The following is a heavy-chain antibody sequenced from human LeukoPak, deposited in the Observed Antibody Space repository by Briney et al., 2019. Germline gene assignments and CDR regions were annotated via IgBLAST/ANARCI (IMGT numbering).Heavy chain of an antibody. CDR1: GGPISNYY. J-gene: IGHJ4*02. CDR2: IYYSGST. CDR3: ARLGTVTTRFDY. Sequence: SETLSLTCTVSGGPISNYYWNWIRQPPGKGLEWIGYIYYSGSTYYNPSLKSRVTISVDTSKNQFSLKLSSVTAADMAVYYCARLGTVTTRFDYWGQGTLVTVSS. D-gene: IGHD4-17*01. V-gene: IGHV4-59*04.